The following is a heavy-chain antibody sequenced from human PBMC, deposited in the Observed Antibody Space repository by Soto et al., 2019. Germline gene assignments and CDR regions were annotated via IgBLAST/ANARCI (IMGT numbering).Heavy chain of an antibody. CDR2: IKNKANSYTT. V-gene: IGHV3-72*01. D-gene: IGHD6-19*01. CDR3: TRVRLGRSRSSVA. J-gene: IGHJ5*02. CDR1: GFTFSDHY. Sequence: AGGSLRLSCAASGFTFSDHYMDWGLQAPGKGLEWVGRIKNKANSYTTEYAAPVKGRFIISRDDSKNSVFLQMNRLKTDDTAVYYGTRVRLGRSRSSVAWGQGLLGTVPS.